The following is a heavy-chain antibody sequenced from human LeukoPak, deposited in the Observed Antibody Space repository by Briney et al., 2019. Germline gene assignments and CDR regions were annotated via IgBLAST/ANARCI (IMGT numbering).Heavy chain of an antibody. CDR2: IIPIFGTA. D-gene: IGHD1-1*01. V-gene: IGHV1-69*13. J-gene: IGHJ3*02. CDR1: GGTFSSYA. CDR3: ARAHWTNNAFNI. Sequence: ASVKVSCKASGGTFSSYAISWVRQAPGQGLEWMGGIIPIFGTANYAQKFQGRVTITADGSTSTAYMELSSLRSEDTAVYYCARAHWTNNAFNIWGQGKMVTVSS.